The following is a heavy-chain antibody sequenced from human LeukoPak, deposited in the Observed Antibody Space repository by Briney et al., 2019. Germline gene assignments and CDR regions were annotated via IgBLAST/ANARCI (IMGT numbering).Heavy chain of an antibody. D-gene: IGHD3-22*01. CDR2: IYYSGST. CDR1: GGSFSGYY. V-gene: IGHV4-34*01. J-gene: IGHJ4*02. Sequence: SETLSLTCAVYGGSFSGYYWSWIRQPPGKGLEWIGSIYYSGSTYYNPSLKSRVTISVDTSKNQFSLKLSSVTAADTAVYYCASHLYYYDSSGYSWGQGTLVTVSS. CDR3: ASHLYYYDSSGYS.